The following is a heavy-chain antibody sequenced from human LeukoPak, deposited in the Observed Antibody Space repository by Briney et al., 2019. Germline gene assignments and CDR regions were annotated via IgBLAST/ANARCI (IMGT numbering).Heavy chain of an antibody. CDR3: ARMVGGEGY. J-gene: IGHJ4*02. Sequence: SMKVSCKASGGTFSSYAISWVRQAPGQGLEWMGRIIPIFGIANYAQKFQGRVTITADKSTSTAYMELSSLRSEDTAVYYCARMVGGEGYWGQGTLVTVSS. D-gene: IGHD2-15*01. CDR2: IIPIFGIA. V-gene: IGHV1-69*04. CDR1: GGTFSSYA.